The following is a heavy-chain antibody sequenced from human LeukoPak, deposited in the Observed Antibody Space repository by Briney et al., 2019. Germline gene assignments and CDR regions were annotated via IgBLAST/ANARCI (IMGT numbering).Heavy chain of an antibody. D-gene: IGHD7-27*01. V-gene: IGHV1-8*01. CDR3: ARGPPNWGYDY. J-gene: IGHJ4*02. CDR1: GYTFTSYD. CDR2: MSPNSGDT. Sequence: ASVKVSCKASGYTFTSYDFNWGRQATGERPEGMGWMSPNSGDTGYAQKFQDRVTMTRNTSISTAYMELSSLRSDDTAVYYCARGPPNWGYDYWGPGTLVTVSS.